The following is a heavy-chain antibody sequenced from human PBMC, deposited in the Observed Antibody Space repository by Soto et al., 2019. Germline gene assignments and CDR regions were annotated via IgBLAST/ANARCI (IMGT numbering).Heavy chain of an antibody. J-gene: IGHJ6*02. CDR3: ALTRMDNHYYGGSDL. D-gene: IGHD3-22*01. V-gene: IGHV4-59*03. CDR2: IYYTGIT. CDR1: GSSISTYY. Sequence: QVQLQESGPGLVKPSETLSLACTVSGSSISTYYYSWIRQAPGKALEWIGYIYYTGITNYNPSLESRATIPQDTSTNQLSLTMTYVPAADTAVYYCALTRMDNHYYGGSDLWGQGTTVPVSS.